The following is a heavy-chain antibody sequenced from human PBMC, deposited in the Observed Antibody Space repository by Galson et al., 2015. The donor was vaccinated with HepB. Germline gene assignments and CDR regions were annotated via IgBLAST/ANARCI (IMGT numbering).Heavy chain of an antibody. V-gene: IGHV3-23*01. D-gene: IGHD3-10*01. CDR1: GFTFSSYA. J-gene: IGHJ4*02. Sequence: SLRLSCAASGFTFSSYAMSWVRQAPGKGLEWVSAISGSGGSTYYADSVKGRFTISRDNSKNTLYLQMNSLRAEDTAVYYCAKDDSVRGVIISQVDYWGQGTLVTVSS. CDR3: AKDDSVRGVIISQVDY. CDR2: ISGSGGST.